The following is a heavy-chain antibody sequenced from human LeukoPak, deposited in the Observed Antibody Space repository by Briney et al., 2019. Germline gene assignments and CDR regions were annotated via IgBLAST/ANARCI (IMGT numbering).Heavy chain of an antibody. CDR1: GFTFDDYG. D-gene: IGHD3-22*01. V-gene: IGHV3-20*04. CDR2: INWNGGST. CDR3: ARNYYDSSGYYYFGY. Sequence: GGSLRLSCAASGFTFDDYGMSWVRQAPEKGLEWVSGINWNGGSTGYADSVKGRFTISRDNAKNSLYLQMNSLRAEDTAVYYCARNYYDSSGYYYFGYWGQGTLVTVSS. J-gene: IGHJ4*02.